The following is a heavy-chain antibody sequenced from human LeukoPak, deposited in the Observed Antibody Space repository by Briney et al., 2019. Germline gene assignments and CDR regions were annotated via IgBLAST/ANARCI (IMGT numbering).Heavy chain of an antibody. Sequence: PGGTLRLSCAASGFTFSNAWMNWVRQAPGKGLEWVGRIKSKTDGGTTDYAAPVKGRFTISRDDSKNTLYLQMNSLRAEDTAVYYCAKKHRYCSSTSCPRDNWFDPWGQGTLVTVSS. CDR1: GFTFSNAW. V-gene: IGHV3-15*07. D-gene: IGHD2-2*01. CDR3: AKKHRYCSSTSCPRDNWFDP. J-gene: IGHJ5*02. CDR2: IKSKTDGGTT.